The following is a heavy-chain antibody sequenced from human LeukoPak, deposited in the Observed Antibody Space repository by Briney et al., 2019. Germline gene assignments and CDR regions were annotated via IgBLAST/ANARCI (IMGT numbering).Heavy chain of an antibody. CDR1: GYTFTSYA. CDR3: ATPPSYYDSSGYRAY. J-gene: IGHJ4*02. CDR2: FDPEDGET. D-gene: IGHD3-22*01. V-gene: IGHV1-24*01. Sequence: ASVKVSCKASGYTFTSYAMNWVRQAPGQGLEWMGGFDPEDGETIYAQKFQGRVTMTEDTSTDTAYMELSSLRSEDTAVYYCATPPSYYDSSGYRAYWGQGTLVTVSS.